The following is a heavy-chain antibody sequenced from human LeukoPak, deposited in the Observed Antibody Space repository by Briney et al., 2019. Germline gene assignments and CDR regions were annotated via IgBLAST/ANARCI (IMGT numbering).Heavy chain of an antibody. CDR2: IRYDGSNK. Sequence: GGSLRLSCAASGFTFSSYGMHWVRQAPGKGLEWVAFIRYDGSNKYYADSVKGRFTISRDNSKDTLYLQMNSLRAEDTAVYYCAKDRTVYYYDSSGYPLDYWGQGTLATVSS. J-gene: IGHJ4*02. CDR1: GFTFSSYG. V-gene: IGHV3-30*02. D-gene: IGHD3-22*01. CDR3: AKDRTVYYYDSSGYPLDY.